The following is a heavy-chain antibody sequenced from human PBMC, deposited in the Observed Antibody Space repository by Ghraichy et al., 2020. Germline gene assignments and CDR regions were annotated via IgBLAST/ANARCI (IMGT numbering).Heavy chain of an antibody. CDR2: LSGSGEAT. Sequence: GESLNISCAASGSTFSNFAMMWVRQAPGKGLEWVSRLSGSGEATYYGDSVKGRFTISRDNAKNTLYLQMNSLRAGDTAVYYCAKSDCGSDGCKLIDSWGQGTLVTVSS. CDR1: GSTFSNFA. J-gene: IGHJ4*02. CDR3: AKSDCGSDGCKLIDS. D-gene: IGHD2-21*01. V-gene: IGHV3-23*01.